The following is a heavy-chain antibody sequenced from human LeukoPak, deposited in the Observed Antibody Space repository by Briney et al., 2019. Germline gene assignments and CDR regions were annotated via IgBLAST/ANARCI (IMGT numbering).Heavy chain of an antibody. V-gene: IGHV3-7*01. D-gene: IGHD3-10*02. Sequence: SXXLSXXASGFTXSSDWMIWVRQAPGKGLEWVANIKPDEGEKYYVDSVKGRFTVSRDNAKNSLYLQMNSLRAEDTAVYYCAELGITMIGGVWGKGTTVTISS. J-gene: IGHJ6*04. CDR3: AELGITMIGGV. CDR2: IKPDEGEK. CDR1: GFTXSSDW.